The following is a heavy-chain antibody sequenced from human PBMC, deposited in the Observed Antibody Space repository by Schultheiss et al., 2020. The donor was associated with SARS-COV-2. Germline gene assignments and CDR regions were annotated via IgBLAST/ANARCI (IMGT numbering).Heavy chain of an antibody. J-gene: IGHJ3*02. CDR1: GGSISRSY. Sequence: SQTLSLTCTVSGGSISRSYWSWIRQPPGKGLEWIGNIFYSGSTNYSPSLKSRVTISVDTSKNQFSLKLSSVTAADTAVYYCARITMIVVVTTHHDAFDIWGQGTMVTVSS. CDR2: IFYSGST. D-gene: IGHD3-22*01. CDR3: ARITMIVVVTTHHDAFDI. V-gene: IGHV4-59*08.